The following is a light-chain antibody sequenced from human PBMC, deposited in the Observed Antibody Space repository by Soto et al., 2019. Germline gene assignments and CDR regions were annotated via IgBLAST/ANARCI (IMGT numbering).Light chain of an antibody. V-gene: IGLV3-1*01. J-gene: IGLJ2*01. CDR3: QAWDSSTLVV. CDR2: QDS. Sequence: SYELTQPPSVSVSPGQTANITCSGAKVGDKYVCWYQQKPGQSPLLVMSQDSKRPSGIPERFSGFNAGNTATLTISGTQAMDEADYYCQAWDSSTLVVFGGGTKLTVL. CDR1: KVGDKY.